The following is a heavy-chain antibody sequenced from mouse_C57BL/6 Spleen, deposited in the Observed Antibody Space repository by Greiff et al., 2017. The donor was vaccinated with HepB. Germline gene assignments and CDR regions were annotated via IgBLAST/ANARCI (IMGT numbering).Heavy chain of an antibody. CDR3: ARRILQGAMDY. CDR2: ISSGSSTI. CDR1: GFTFSDYG. J-gene: IGHJ4*01. D-gene: IGHD2-14*01. V-gene: IGHV5-17*01. Sequence: EVQVVESGGGLVKPGGSLKLSCAASGFTFSDYGMHWVRQAPEKGLEWVAYISSGSSTIYYADTVKGRFTISRDNATNTLFLQMTSLRSEDTAMYCCARRILQGAMDYWGQGTSVTVSS.